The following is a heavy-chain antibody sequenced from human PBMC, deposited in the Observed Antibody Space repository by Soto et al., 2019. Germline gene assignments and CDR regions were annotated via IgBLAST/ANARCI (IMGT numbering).Heavy chain of an antibody. CDR3: ASSCHDDHCFDY. Sequence: QVQLVQSGAEVKKPGASLKVSFKASGYTFTSYGISWGRQAAGQGLEWMGWITAYNGHRNYEQKLQGRLTMTTDTSTSAAYMEVRSLRSDDTAVYYCASSCHDDHCFDYWGQGSLVAVSS. CDR2: ITAYNGHR. J-gene: IGHJ4*02. CDR1: GYTFTSYG. V-gene: IGHV1-18*01. D-gene: IGHD1-1*01.